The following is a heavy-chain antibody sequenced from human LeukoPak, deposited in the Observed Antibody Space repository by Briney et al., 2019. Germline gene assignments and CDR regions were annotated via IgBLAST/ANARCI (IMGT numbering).Heavy chain of an antibody. CDR3: VRYSGYDY. CDR1: GFTFSSCA. J-gene: IGHJ4*02. V-gene: IGHV3-30-3*01. Sequence: PGGSLRLSCAASGFTFSSCAMHWVRQAPGKGLEWVAVISYDGSNKYYADSVKGRFTISRDNSKNTLYLQMNSLRAEDTAVYYCVRYSGYDYWGQGTLVTVSS. D-gene: IGHD1-1*01. CDR2: ISYDGSNK.